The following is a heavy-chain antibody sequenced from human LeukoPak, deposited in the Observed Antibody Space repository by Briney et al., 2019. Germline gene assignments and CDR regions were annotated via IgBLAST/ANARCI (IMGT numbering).Heavy chain of an antibody. CDR1: GFTFSDYY. CDR2: ISSSGSTI. CDR3: ARDFGRQWLAYYMDV. D-gene: IGHD6-19*01. V-gene: IGHV3-11*04. J-gene: IGHJ6*03. Sequence: GGSLRLSCAASGFTFSDYYMSWIRQAPGKGLEWVSYISSSGSTIYYADSVKGRFTISRDNAKNSLYLQMNSLRAEDTAVYYCARDFGRQWLAYYMDVWGKGTTVTVSS.